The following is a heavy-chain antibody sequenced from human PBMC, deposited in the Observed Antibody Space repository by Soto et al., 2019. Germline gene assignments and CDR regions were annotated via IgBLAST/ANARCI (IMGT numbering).Heavy chain of an antibody. CDR2: MSERSGPP. CDR3: AKDQDNTDYYWIFDL. Sequence: QPGGSLRLSCAASGFNFRKFAMSWARQAPGKGLEWVSGMSERSGPPLYADSVKGRFTISRDNSKSTLYLEMNNLRPEDTAVYYCAKDQDNTDYYWIFDLWGRGTPVTVSS. J-gene: IGHJ2*01. CDR1: GFNFRKFA. V-gene: IGHV3-23*01. D-gene: IGHD4-17*01.